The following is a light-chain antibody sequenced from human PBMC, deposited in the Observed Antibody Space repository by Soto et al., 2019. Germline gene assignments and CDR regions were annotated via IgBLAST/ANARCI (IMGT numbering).Light chain of an antibody. CDR3: MRATQSYT. Sequence: DIVLTQTRLSSPVTLGQPASISCRSSQSLVHIDGNTYFNWLQQRPGQTPRLLIYKISNRFPGVPDRFSGSGEGTDFTLKISRVEAEDVGVYYCMRATQSYTFGQGTRLEIK. V-gene: IGKV2-24*01. CDR2: KIS. J-gene: IGKJ2*01. CDR1: QSLVHIDGNTY.